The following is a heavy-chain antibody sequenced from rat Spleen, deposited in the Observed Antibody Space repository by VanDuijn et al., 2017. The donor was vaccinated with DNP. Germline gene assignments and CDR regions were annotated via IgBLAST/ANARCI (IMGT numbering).Heavy chain of an antibody. CDR3: VREGTLMTVGFLDY. D-gene: IGHD1-12*01. CDR2: VWSEGGT. CDR1: GSSLSSSN. V-gene: IGHV2-32*01. J-gene: IGHJ2*01. Sequence: QVQLKESGPGLVQPSQTLSLTCTVSGSSLSSSNVHWVRQPPGKGLEWMGLVWSEGGTSFNSALRSRLSISRDTSKSQVFLKMTSLQTEDTAIYFCVREGTLMTVGFLDYWGQGVMVTVSS.